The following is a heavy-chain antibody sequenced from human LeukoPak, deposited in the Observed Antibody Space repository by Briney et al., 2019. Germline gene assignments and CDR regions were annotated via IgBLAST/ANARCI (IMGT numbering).Heavy chain of an antibody. D-gene: IGHD2-2*01. J-gene: IGHJ4*02. Sequence: PSETLSLTCAVSGGSFSGFYWTWIRQSPEKGLEWIGEINHSGSSTNNPALKSRVTISVATPRNQVFLELTSVTAADTAVYYCARGRYDGEYKGGFYYFDFWGPGTLVTVSS. CDR1: GGSFSGFY. V-gene: IGHV4-34*01. CDR3: ARGRYDGEYKGGFYYFDF. CDR2: INHSGSS.